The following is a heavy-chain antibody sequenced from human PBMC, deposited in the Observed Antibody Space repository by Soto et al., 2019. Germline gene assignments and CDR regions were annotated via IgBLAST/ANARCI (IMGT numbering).Heavy chain of an antibody. D-gene: IGHD1-26*01. Sequence: QVQLVQSGAEVKKPGASVKVSCKASGYTFTSYAMHWVRQAPGQRLEWMGWINAGNGNTKYSQKFQGRVTITRNTSASTAYMELSSLRSEDTAVYYCARGVGSGLSDYWGQGTLFTVSS. CDR3: ARGVGSGLSDY. J-gene: IGHJ4*02. CDR1: GYTFTSYA. CDR2: INAGNGNT. V-gene: IGHV1-3*01.